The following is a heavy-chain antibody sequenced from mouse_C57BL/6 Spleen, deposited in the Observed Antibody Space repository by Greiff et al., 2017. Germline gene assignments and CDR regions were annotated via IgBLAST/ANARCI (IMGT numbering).Heavy chain of an antibody. V-gene: IGHV1-69*01. D-gene: IGHD3-3*01. CDR3: ARGGDGFAY. Sequence: QVQLQQPGAELVMPGASVKLSCKASGYTFTSYWLHWVKQRPGQGLEWIGEIDPSDSYTNYHQKVKGKSTLTVDKSSSTAYMQLSSLTSEDSAVYYCARGGDGFAYWGQGTLVTVSA. CDR1: GYTFTSYW. J-gene: IGHJ3*01. CDR2: IDPSDSYT.